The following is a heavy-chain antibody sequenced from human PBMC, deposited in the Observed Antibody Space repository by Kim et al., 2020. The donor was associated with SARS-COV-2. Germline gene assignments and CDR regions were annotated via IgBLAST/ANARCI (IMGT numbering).Heavy chain of an antibody. Sequence: GGSLRLSCAASGFTFSSYAMSWVRQAPGKGLEWVSAISGSGGSTYYADSVKGRFTISRDNSKNTLYLQMNSLRAEDTAVYYCAKDTDIVVVVAATPFDYWGQGTLVTVSS. CDR3: AKDTDIVVVVAATPFDY. J-gene: IGHJ4*02. CDR1: GFTFSSYA. D-gene: IGHD2-15*01. V-gene: IGHV3-23*01. CDR2: ISGSGGST.